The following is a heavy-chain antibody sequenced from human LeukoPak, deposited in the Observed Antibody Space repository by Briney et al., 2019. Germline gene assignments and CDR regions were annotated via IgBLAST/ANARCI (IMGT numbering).Heavy chain of an antibody. Sequence: NPSETLSLTCTVSGGSISSYYWSWIRQPPGKGLGWIGYIYYSGSTNYNPSLKSRVTISVDTSKNQFSLKLSSVTAADPAVYYCAKISPGSVDYWGQGTLVTVSS. CDR3: AKISPGSVDY. J-gene: IGHJ4*02. CDR1: GGSISSYY. D-gene: IGHD2/OR15-2a*01. CDR2: IYYSGST. V-gene: IGHV4-59*01.